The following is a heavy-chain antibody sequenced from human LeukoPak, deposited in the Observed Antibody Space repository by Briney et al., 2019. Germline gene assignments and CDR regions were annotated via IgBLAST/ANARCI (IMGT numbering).Heavy chain of an antibody. CDR3: VRSYHPGGWFDP. CDR1: GFTFSSYE. V-gene: IGHV3-48*03. D-gene: IGHD2-21*01. Sequence: GGSLRLSCAASGFTFSSYEMNWVRQAPGKGLEWVSYISSSGSTIYYADSVKGRFTSSRDNAKNSGYLEMNSLTAEDTAVHYCVRSYHPGGWFDPWGQGTLVTVSS. J-gene: IGHJ5*02. CDR2: ISSSGSTI.